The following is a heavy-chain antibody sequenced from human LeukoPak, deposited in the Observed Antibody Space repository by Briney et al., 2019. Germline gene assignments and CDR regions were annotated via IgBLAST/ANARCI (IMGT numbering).Heavy chain of an antibody. J-gene: IGHJ4*02. CDR3: ARVGVGALFDY. D-gene: IGHD3-3*01. Sequence: GGSLRLSCAASGFTFSSYGMHWVRQAPGKGLEWVAVIWYDGSNKYYADSVKGRFTISRDNSKNTLYPQMSSLRAEDTAVYYCARVGVGALFDYWGQGTLVTVSS. CDR2: IWYDGSNK. V-gene: IGHV3-33*01. CDR1: GFTFSSYG.